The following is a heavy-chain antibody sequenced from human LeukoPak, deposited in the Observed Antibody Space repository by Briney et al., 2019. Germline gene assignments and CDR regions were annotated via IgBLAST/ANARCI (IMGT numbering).Heavy chain of an antibody. Sequence: ASVNVSCKVSGYTLIELSLNWVRQTPGKELEWMGGFDREDDETIYAQQFQGRVTMTEGTSTDPAYMELSSLRSEDTRVYYCATGAPFSRSFAYWGQGPLVTVSS. CDR1: GYTLIELS. V-gene: IGHV1-24*01. D-gene: IGHD3-10*01. CDR2: FDREDDET. J-gene: IGHJ4*02. CDR3: ATGAPFSRSFAY.